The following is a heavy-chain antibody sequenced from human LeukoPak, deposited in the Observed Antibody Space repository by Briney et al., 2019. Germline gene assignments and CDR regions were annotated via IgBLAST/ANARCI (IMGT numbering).Heavy chain of an antibody. CDR2: IYENGGTT. V-gene: IGHV3-23*01. J-gene: IGHJ6*02. CDR1: GFTFRSHA. CDR3: ARDISYDSPYYYYGMDV. Sequence: GGSLRLSCVGSGFTFRSHAMSWVRQAPEKGLEFVSGIYENGGTTYYADSVKGRFTISRDNSKNTLYLQMNSLRAEDTAVYYCARDISYDSPYYYYGMDVWGQGTTVTVSS. D-gene: IGHD3-16*01.